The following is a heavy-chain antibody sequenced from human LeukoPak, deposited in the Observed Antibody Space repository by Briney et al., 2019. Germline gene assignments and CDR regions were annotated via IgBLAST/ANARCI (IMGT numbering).Heavy chain of an antibody. CDR2: ISYDGSNT. D-gene: IGHD5-24*01. CDR3: AKDKLWLQLYYYYMDV. Sequence: PGGSLRLSCAASEFTFSSYGMHWVRQAPGKGLEWVAVISYDGSNTYYADSVKGRFTISRDNSRNTLHLQMNSLTTEDTAVYYCAKDKLWLQLYYYYMDVWGKGTSVTVSS. CDR1: EFTFSSYG. V-gene: IGHV3-30*18. J-gene: IGHJ6*03.